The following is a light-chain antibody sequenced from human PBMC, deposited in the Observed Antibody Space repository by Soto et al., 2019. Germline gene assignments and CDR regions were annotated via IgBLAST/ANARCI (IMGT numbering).Light chain of an antibody. CDR2: AAS. CDR1: QSISSY. V-gene: IGKV1-39*01. J-gene: IGKJ4*01. CDR3: QQSYSTPLT. Sequence: DIQMTQSPSSLSASVGDRVTITSRPSQSISSYLNWYQQKPGKAPKLLIYAASSLQSGVPSRFSGSCSGTDFTLTISSLQPEDFATYYCQQSYSTPLTFGGGTKVEIK.